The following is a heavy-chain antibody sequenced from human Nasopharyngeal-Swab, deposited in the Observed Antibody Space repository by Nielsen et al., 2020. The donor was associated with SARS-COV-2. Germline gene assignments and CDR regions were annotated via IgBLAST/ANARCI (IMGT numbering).Heavy chain of an antibody. CDR2: INPNSGGT. V-gene: IGHV1-2*02. J-gene: IGHJ6*02. CDR3: ARDPYDSSGYPYYYGMDV. CDR1: GYTFTGYY. Sequence: ASVKVSCKASGYTFTGYYMHWVRQASGQGLEWMGWINPNSGGTNYAQKFQGRVTMTRDTSISTAYMELSRLRSDDTAVYYCARDPYDSSGYPYYYGMDVWGQGTTVTVSS. D-gene: IGHD3-22*01.